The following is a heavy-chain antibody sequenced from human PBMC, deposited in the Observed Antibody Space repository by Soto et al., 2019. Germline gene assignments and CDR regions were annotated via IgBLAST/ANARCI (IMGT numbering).Heavy chain of an antibody. D-gene: IGHD3-10*01. CDR1: GGSISSSSYY. V-gene: IGHV4-39*01. CDR2: IYYSGST. Sequence: QLQLQESGPGLVKPSETLSLTCTVSGGSISSSSYYWGWIHQPPGKGLEWIGSIYYSGSTYYNPSLKSRVTISVDTSKNQFSLKLSSVTAADTAVYYCASGTIWFGELFPFDIWGQGTMVTVSS. CDR3: ASGTIWFGELFPFDI. J-gene: IGHJ3*02.